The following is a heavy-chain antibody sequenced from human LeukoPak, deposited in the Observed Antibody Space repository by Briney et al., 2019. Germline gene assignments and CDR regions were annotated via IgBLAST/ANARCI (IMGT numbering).Heavy chain of an antibody. CDR2: IKQDGSEK. CDR3: TRDTTYYYDSSGYSPRLDY. Sequence: GGSLRLSCAASGFTFSSYWMSWVPQAPGKGLEWVANIKQDGSEKYYVDSVKGRFTISRDNAKNSLYLQMNSLRAEDTAVYYCTRDTTYYYDSSGYSPRLDYWGQGTLVTVSS. J-gene: IGHJ4*02. D-gene: IGHD3-22*01. V-gene: IGHV3-7*04. CDR1: GFTFSSYW.